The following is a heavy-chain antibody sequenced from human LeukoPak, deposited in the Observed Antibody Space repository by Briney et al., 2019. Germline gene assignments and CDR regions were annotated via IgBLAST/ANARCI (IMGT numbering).Heavy chain of an antibody. CDR3: ARRYYYDSSGYQDDAFDI. CDR1: GYSFTSYW. J-gene: IGHJ3*02. D-gene: IGHD3-22*01. CDR2: IYPGDSDT. Sequence: GESLKISCKGSGYSFTSYWIGWVRQMPGKGLEWMGIIYPGDSDTRYSPSFQGQVTISADKSISTAYLQWSSLKASDTAMYYCARRYYYDSSGYQDDAFDIWGQGTMVTVSS. V-gene: IGHV5-51*01.